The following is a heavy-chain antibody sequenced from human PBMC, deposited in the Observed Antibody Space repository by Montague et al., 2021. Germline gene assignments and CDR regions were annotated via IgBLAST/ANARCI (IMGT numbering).Heavy chain of an antibody. Sequence: SETLSLTCIVSSGSISSFSWAWIRQAPGKALEWIGHLYDSGDTYYNPSLHSRLTFSLDTSRNQFFLRLTSVTAADTAVYYCGRDYWGSIDYWGHGILATVSS. V-gene: IGHV4-59*01. D-gene: IGHD7-27*01. J-gene: IGHJ4*01. CDR2: LYDSGDT. CDR1: SGSISSFS. CDR3: GRDYWGSIDY.